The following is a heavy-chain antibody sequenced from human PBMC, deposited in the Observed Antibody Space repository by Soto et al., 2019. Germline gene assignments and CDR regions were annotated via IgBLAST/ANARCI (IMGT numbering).Heavy chain of an antibody. D-gene: IGHD2-15*01. Sequence: QVQLVQSGAEVKKPGASVKVSCKASGYTFTSYAMRWVRQAPGQRLEWMGWINASNGTTKYSQKFQGRVTITRDESTSTAYMELSSLRSEDTAVYYCARNQGRGGGGSWWGDPCCSKADWGQGTLVTVSS. V-gene: IGHV1-3*01. CDR3: ARNQGRGGGGSWWGDPCCSKAD. J-gene: IGHJ4*01. CDR1: GYTFTSYA. CDR2: INASNGTT.